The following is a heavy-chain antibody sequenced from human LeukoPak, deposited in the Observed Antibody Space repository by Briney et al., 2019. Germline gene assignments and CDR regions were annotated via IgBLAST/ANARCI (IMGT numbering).Heavy chain of an antibody. CDR2: ISSSSSYI. J-gene: IGHJ4*02. D-gene: IGHD6-13*01. CDR3: ARGSLAAAATPFDY. CDR1: GFTFNSYS. V-gene: IGHV3-21*01. Sequence: GGSLRLSCAASGFTFNSYSMNWVRQAPGKGLEWVSSISSSSSYIYYADSVKGRFTISRDNAKNSLYLQMNSLRAEDSAVYYCARGSLAAAATPFDYWGQGTLVTVSS.